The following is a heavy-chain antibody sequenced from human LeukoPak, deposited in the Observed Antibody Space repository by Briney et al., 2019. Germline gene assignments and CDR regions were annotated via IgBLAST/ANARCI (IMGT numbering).Heavy chain of an antibody. V-gene: IGHV5-51*01. J-gene: IGHJ5*02. CDR2: IYPGDSDT. Sequence: GESLKISCKGSGYSFTSYWIGWVRQMPGKGLEWMGIIYPGDSDTRYSPSFQGQVTISADKSISTAYLQWSSLKASDTAMYYCARQATMVRGVRWFDPWGQGTLVTVSS. CDR3: ARQATMVRGVRWFDP. CDR1: GYSFTSYW. D-gene: IGHD3-10*01.